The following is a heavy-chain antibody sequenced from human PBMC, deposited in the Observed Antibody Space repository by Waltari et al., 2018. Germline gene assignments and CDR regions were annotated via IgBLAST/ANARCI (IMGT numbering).Heavy chain of an antibody. CDR2: INPNSGGT. Sequence: QVQLVQSGAEVKKPGASVKVSCKASGYTFTGYYMHWVRQAPGQGLAWRGRINPNSGGTNYAQKFQGRVTMTRDTSISTAYMELGRLRSDDTAVYYCASSGLYCSGGSCLYTVDYWGQGTLVTVSS. CDR3: ASSGLYCSGGSCLYTVDY. CDR1: GYTFTGYY. D-gene: IGHD2-15*01. V-gene: IGHV1-2*06. J-gene: IGHJ4*02.